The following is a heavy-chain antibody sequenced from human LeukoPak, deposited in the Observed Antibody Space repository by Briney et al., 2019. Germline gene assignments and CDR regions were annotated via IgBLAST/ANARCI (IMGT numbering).Heavy chain of an antibody. CDR1: GASLSNQH. Sequence: SETLSLTCTVSGASLSNQHWDWIRQSPGKGLEWIGYISYTGATGYNPSLKSRATISFDTSKNQFSLNIKSVTAADTAVYYCTRGFYEPFDHWGQGKLVTV. CDR2: ISYTGAT. CDR3: TRGFYEPFDH. J-gene: IGHJ4*02. D-gene: IGHD2/OR15-2a*01. V-gene: IGHV4-59*11.